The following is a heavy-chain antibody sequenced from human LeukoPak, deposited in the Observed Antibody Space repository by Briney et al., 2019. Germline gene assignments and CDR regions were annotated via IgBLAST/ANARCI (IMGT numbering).Heavy chain of an antibody. V-gene: IGHV1-18*01. D-gene: IGHD7-27*01. J-gene: IGHJ3*02. CDR2: ISAYNGNT. Sequence: GASVKVSRKASGYTFTSYGISWVRQAPGQGLEWMGWISAYNGNTNYAQKLQGRVTMTTDTSTSTAYMELRSLRSDDTAVYYCARARAERGMLYIPPHAFDIWGQGTMVTVSS. CDR1: GYTFTSYG. CDR3: ARARAERGMLYIPPHAFDI.